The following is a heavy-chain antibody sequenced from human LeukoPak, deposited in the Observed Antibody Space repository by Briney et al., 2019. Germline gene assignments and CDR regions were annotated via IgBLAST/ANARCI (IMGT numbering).Heavy chain of an antibody. CDR2: INSDGSST. V-gene: IGHV3-74*01. D-gene: IGHD3-22*01. Sequence: PGGSLRLSCAASGFTFSSCWMHWVRQAPGKGLVWVSRINSDGSSTSYADSVKGGFTISRDNAKNTLYLQMNTLRAEDTAVYYCASRHYDSSGYYAAFDIWGQGTMVTVSS. CDR3: ASRHYDSSGYYAAFDI. J-gene: IGHJ3*02. CDR1: GFTFSSCW.